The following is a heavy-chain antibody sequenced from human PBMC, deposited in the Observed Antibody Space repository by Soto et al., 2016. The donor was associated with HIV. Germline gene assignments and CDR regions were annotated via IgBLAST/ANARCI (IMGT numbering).Heavy chain of an antibody. CDR1: GITFRDYA. CDR2: VRGTGGGT. J-gene: IGHJ6*03. V-gene: IGHV3-23*01. CDR3: ASSPLFYYYMDV. Sequence: EVQMLESGGGLVQPGGSLRLSCSASGITFRDYAMNWVRQAPGKGLEWVSGVRGTGGGTHYADPVKGRFTISRDNSKNTVYLQMNSLRGDDTAVYYCASSPLFYYYMDVWGKGTMVTVSS.